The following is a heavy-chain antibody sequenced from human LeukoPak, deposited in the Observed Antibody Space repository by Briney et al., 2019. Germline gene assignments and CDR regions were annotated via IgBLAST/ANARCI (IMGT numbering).Heavy chain of an antibody. J-gene: IGHJ3*02. CDR3: ARDLRRTTSDAFDI. CDR2: INPNSGGT. V-gene: IGHV1-2*02. Sequence: ASVKASCKASGYTFTGYYMHWVRQAPGQGLEWMGWINPNSGGTNYAQKFQGRVTMTRDTSISTAYMELSRLRSDDTAVYYCARDLRRTTSDAFDIWGQGTMVTVSS. CDR1: GYTFTGYY. D-gene: IGHD4-17*01.